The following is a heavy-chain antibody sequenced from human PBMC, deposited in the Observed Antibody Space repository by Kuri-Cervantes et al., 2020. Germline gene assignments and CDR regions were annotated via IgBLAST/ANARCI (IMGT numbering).Heavy chain of an antibody. CDR2: ISYDGSNK. CDR3: ARAIAAPGTPENAFDI. D-gene: IGHD6-13*01. Sequence: GSLRLSCAASGFTFSSYAMHWVRQAPGKGLEWVAVISYDGSNKYYADSVRGRFTVSRDNTKNILSLQVNSLGPEDTAVYYCARAIAAPGTPENAFDIWGQGTMVTVSS. V-gene: IGHV3-30-3*01. J-gene: IGHJ3*02. CDR1: GFTFSSYA.